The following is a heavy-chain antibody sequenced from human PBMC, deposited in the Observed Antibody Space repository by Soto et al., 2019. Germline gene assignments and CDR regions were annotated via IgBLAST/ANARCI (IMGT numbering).Heavy chain of an antibody. J-gene: IGHJ4*02. D-gene: IGHD6-19*01. CDR3: AKDSVSGWYGPPMDY. V-gene: IGHV3-23*01. CDR2: ISHNGVST. Sequence: GGSLRLSCAASGFTFSSYAMTWVRQAPGKGLEWVSAISHNGVSTYYADSVKGRFTISRDNSKNTLYLQMNSLRAEDTAVYYCAKDSVSGWYGPPMDYWGQGTLVTVSS. CDR1: GFTFSSYA.